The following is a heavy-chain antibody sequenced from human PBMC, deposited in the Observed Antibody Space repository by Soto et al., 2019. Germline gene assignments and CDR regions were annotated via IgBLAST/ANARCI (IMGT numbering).Heavy chain of an antibody. CDR2: IYSGGST. D-gene: IGHD3-3*01. J-gene: IGHJ6*04. V-gene: IGHV3-66*01. Sequence: GSLRLSCAASGFTVSSNYMSWVRQAPGKGLEWVSVIYSGGSTYYADSVKGRFTISRDNSKNTLYLQMNSLRAEDTAVYYCAVIFSRAPNINGRDVGAKGTTVPVSS. CDR1: GFTVSSNY. CDR3: AVIFSRAPNINGRDV.